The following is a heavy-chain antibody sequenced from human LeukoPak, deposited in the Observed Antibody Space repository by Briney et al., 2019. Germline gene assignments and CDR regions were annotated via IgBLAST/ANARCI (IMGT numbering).Heavy chain of an antibody. D-gene: IGHD3-10*01. Sequence: GGSLRLSCSASGFTFSNYAMHWVRQAPGKGLEYVSAISSNGDSTYYADSVKGRFTISRDNSKNTLYLQMNSLRAEDTAVYYCAKGGGIYGSGSLDYWGQGTLVTVSS. CDR1: GFTFSNYA. V-gene: IGHV3-64*04. CDR2: ISSNGDST. J-gene: IGHJ4*02. CDR3: AKGGGIYGSGSLDY.